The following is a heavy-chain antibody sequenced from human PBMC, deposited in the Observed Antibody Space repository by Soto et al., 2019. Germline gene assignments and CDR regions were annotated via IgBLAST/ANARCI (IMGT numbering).Heavy chain of an antibody. D-gene: IGHD3-3*01. J-gene: IGHJ1*01. CDR1: GFSLGTSGEG. CDR3: AHSGFLPTTAFWSGYYTVEYLQH. Sequence: SGPTLVSARQSLTLTCTFAGFSLGTSGEGVGWIRQPPGNALEWLALIYLDDDKRYSPSLKSRLTITKDTSNIQVVLTMTNMDPVDTVSYYCAHSGFLPTTAFWSGYYTVEYLQHWGQGTLVTVSS. V-gene: IGHV2-5*02. CDR2: IYLDDDK.